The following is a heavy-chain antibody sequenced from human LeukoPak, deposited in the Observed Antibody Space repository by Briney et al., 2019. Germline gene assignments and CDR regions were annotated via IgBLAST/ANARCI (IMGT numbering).Heavy chain of an antibody. J-gene: IGHJ4*02. CDR1: GFTFSSYA. CDR2: ISGVGNT. CDR3: SGHGSSSY. V-gene: IGHV3-23*01. Sequence: GGSLRLSCAASGFTFSSYAMSWFRQAPGKRLEWVSDISGVGNTYYAESVKGRFTISRDNSKNTLYLQMNSLRAEDTALYYASGHGSSSYWGQGTLVAVSS. D-gene: IGHD6-13*01.